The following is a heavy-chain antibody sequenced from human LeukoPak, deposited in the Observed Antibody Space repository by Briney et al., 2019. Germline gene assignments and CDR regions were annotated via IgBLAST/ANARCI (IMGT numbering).Heavy chain of an antibody. V-gene: IGHV1-18*01. CDR1: GYTFTSYG. D-gene: IGHD6-19*01. CDR3: ARARYSSGWYAGDY. Sequence: ASVKVSCKASGYTFTSYGISWVRQAPGQGLEWMGWVSAYNGNTNYAQKLQGGVTMTTDTSTSTAYMELRSLRSDDTAVYYCARARYSSGWYAGDYWGQGTLVTVSS. CDR2: VSAYNGNT. J-gene: IGHJ4*02.